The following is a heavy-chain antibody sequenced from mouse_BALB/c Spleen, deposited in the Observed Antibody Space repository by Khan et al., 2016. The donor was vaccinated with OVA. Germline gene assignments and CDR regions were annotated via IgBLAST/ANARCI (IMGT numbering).Heavy chain of an antibody. J-gene: IGHJ2*01. D-gene: IGHD1-1*01. CDR3: ARRGLRWDFDY. CDR2: INPTTGYT. CDR1: GYTFINYW. V-gene: IGHV1-7*01. Sequence: QVQLQQSGAELAKPGASVKMSRKASGYTFINYWILWVKQRPGQGLEWIGYINPTTGYTEYNQNFKDKATLPADKSSSTAYMQLSSLTSEDSAVYYGARRGLRWDFDYWGQGTTLTVSS.